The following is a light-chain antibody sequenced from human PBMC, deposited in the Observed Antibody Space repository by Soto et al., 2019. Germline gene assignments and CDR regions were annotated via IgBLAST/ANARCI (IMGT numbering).Light chain of an antibody. CDR2: WAS. Sequence: IVMTQSPEYLAVSLGERATIHCKSSQHVLYSSNNKYLLAWSQQKPGQPPKLLIYWASTRESGVPDRFSGSGSGRDFTLTISSLQAEDVAVYYCQQYYRPPRYTFGQGTRLEIK. CDR1: QHVLYSSNNKYL. CDR3: QQYYRPPRYT. V-gene: IGKV4-1*01. J-gene: IGKJ2*01.